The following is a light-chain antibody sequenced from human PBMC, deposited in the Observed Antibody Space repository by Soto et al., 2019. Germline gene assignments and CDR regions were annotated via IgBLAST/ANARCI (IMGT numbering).Light chain of an antibody. J-gene: IGLJ2*01. CDR2: EVS. CDR3: TSYTSTNTYVI. Sequence: QSVLTQPASVSGSPGQSITISCTGSSSDIGGYKYVAWYQQHPGKGPKLMIYEVSNRPSGVSDRFSGSKSGNTASLTISGLQAEDEADYYCTSYTSTNTYVIFGGGTKVTVL. CDR1: SSDIGGYKY. V-gene: IGLV2-14*01.